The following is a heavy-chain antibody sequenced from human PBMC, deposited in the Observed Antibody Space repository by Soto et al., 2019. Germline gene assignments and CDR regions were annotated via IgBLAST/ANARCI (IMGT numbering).Heavy chain of an antibody. CDR2: IYYSGST. J-gene: IGHJ4*02. CDR3: ARDTGHYYDSSAYIDY. Sequence: PSETLSLTCTVSGGSLSSGYYYWSWIRQPPGKGLEWIGYIYYSGSTNYNPSLKSRVTISRDTSKNQFSLKLTSATAADTAIYYCARDTGHYYDSSAYIDYWGQGTLVTVSS. D-gene: IGHD3-22*01. V-gene: IGHV4-61*01. CDR1: GGSLSSGYYY.